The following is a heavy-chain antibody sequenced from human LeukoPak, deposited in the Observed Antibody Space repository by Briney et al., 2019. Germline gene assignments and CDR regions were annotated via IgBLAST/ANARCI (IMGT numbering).Heavy chain of an antibody. CDR2: TSSDLNVK. CDR3: AREGYYGSGSPPSLYFDY. V-gene: IGHV3-30-3*01. D-gene: IGHD3-10*01. Sequence: GGSLRLSCAASGFTFRNYVIHWVRQAPGKGLEWVAVTSSDLNVKLYADSVKGRFTISRDNSRSTLYLQMKSLRPEDTAIYYCAREGYYGSGSPPSLYFDYWGQGTLVTVSS. J-gene: IGHJ4*02. CDR1: GFTFRNYV.